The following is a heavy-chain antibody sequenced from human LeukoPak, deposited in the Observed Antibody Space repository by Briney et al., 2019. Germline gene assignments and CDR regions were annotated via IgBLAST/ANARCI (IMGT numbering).Heavy chain of an antibody. Sequence: PGGSLRLSCAASGFTFDDRGMSWVRQAPGKGLEWVSGINWNGGSTAYADSVKGRFTISRDNAKKSLYMQMNSLRAEDTALYYCTRRTYGATAGRGDPYYLNNWGQGILVTVSS. D-gene: IGHD6-13*01. J-gene: IGHJ4*02. CDR2: INWNGGST. CDR3: TRRTYGATAGRGDPYYLNN. V-gene: IGHV3-20*04. CDR1: GFTFDDRG.